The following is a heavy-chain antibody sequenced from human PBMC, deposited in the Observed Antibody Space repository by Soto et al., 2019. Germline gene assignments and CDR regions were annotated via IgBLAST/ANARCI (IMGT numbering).Heavy chain of an antibody. Sequence: EVQLLESGGGLVQPGGSLRLSCAASGFTFSSYAMSWVRQAPGKGLEWVSAISGSGGSTYYADSVKGRFTISRDNSKNTLYMQMNSLRAEDTAVYYCAKDGVWFGELHDYYFDYWGQGTLVTVSS. J-gene: IGHJ4*02. V-gene: IGHV3-23*01. D-gene: IGHD3-10*01. CDR1: GFTFSSYA. CDR2: ISGSGGST. CDR3: AKDGVWFGELHDYYFDY.